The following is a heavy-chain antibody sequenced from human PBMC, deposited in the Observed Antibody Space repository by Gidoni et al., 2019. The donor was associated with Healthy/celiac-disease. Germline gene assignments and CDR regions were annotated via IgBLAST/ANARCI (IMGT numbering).Heavy chain of an antibody. J-gene: IGHJ6*02. CDR1: VYTYPGYY. CDR3: ARDIVVVPAAPVYGMDV. CDR2: INPNSGGT. V-gene: IGHV1-2*04. Sequence: QVQLVQSGAAVKKPGASVKVSCTASVYTYPGYYMHWVRQAHGQGLEWMGWINPNSGGTNDAQKFQGWVTMTRDTSISTAYMELSRLRADDTAVYYCARDIVVVPAAPVYGMDVWGQGTTVTVSS. D-gene: IGHD2-2*01.